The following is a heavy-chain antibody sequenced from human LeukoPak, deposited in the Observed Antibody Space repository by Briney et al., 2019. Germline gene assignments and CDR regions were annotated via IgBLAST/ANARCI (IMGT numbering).Heavy chain of an antibody. CDR1: GYTFTGYY. Sequence: ASVKVSCKASGYTFTGYYMHWVRQAPGQGLEWMGRINPNSGGTNYAQKFQGRVSTTRDTSISTAYMELSRLRSDDTAVYYCARVPVTFNWNDGLWRFDYWGQGTLVTVSS. CDR3: ARVPVTFNWNDGLWRFDY. V-gene: IGHV1-2*06. J-gene: IGHJ4*02. D-gene: IGHD1-1*01. CDR2: INPNSGGT.